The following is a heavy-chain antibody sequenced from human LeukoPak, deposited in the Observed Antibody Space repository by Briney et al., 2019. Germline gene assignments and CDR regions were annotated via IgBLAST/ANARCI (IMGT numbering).Heavy chain of an antibody. J-gene: IGHJ5*02. D-gene: IGHD2-15*01. V-gene: IGHV1-69*06. Sequence: GASVKVSCKASGGTFSSYAISWVRQAPGQGLEWMGGIITIFGTANYAQKFQGRVTITADKSTSTAYMELSSLRSEDTAVYYCAANPCSGGSCYSWSDPLKQVYNWFDPWGQGTLVTVSS. CDR3: AANPCSGGSCYSWSDPLKQVYNWFDP. CDR1: GGTFSSYA. CDR2: IITIFGTA.